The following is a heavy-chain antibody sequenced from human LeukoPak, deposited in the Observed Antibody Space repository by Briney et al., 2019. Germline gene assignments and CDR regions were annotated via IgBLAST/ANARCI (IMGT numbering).Heavy chain of an antibody. CDR3: ARDLASRI. CDR2: ISSSDTYI. CDR1: GFTFSSYS. J-gene: IGHJ4*02. D-gene: IGHD3-3*02. Sequence: GGSLRLSCAASGFTFSSYSMNWVRQAPGKGLEWVSSISSSDTYIYHADSVKGRFTISRDNAKNSLYLQMNSLRAEDTAVYYCARDLASRIWGQGTLVTVSS. V-gene: IGHV3-21*01.